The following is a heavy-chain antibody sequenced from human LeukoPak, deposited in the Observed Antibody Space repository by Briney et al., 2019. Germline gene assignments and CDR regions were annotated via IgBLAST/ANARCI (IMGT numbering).Heavy chain of an antibody. CDR2: IIPILGIA. D-gene: IGHD6-13*01. J-gene: IGHJ6*02. CDR1: GGTFSSYA. Sequence: SVKVSCKASGGTFSSYAISWVRQAPGQGLEWMGRIIPILGIANYAQKFQGRVTVTADKSTSTAYMELSSLRSEDTAVYYCARRGSSSPYGMDVWGQGTTVTVSS. V-gene: IGHV1-69*04. CDR3: ARRGSSSPYGMDV.